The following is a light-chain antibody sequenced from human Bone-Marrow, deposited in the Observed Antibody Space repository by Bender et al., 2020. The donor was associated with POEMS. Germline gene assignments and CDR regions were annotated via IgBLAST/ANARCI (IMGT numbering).Light chain of an antibody. V-gene: IGLV2-11*01. CDR1: SSDGGAY. Sequence: QSALTQPRSVSGSPGQSVTISCTGISSDGGAYVSWYHQHPGKAPKLMIFAVSKRPSGVPDRFSGSRSGNTASLTVSGLQAEDEADYFCSSNAGRNVYVIFGGGTKLTVL. CDR2: AVS. J-gene: IGLJ2*01. CDR3: SSNAGRNVYVI.